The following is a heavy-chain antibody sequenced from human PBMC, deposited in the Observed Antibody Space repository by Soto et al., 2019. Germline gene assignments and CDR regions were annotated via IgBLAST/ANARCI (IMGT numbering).Heavy chain of an antibody. CDR1: GGCFSNNY. Sequence: QVQLQQWGAGLLKPSETLSLTCAVYGGCFSNNYWTWFRQPPGKGLEWIGEISPSGTTKYIPSLKSRGTISVDTSRKQFFLKVTSVSAADTAVYYCATSLWFGTQPEIWGPGTLVTVSS. CDR2: ISPSGTT. CDR3: ATSLWFGTQPEI. D-gene: IGHD3-10*01. J-gene: IGHJ4*02. V-gene: IGHV4-34*01.